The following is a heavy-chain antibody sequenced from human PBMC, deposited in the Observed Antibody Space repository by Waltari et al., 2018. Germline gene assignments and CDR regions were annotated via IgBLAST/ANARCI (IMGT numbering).Heavy chain of an antibody. CDR2: ISDSGGST. V-gene: IGHV3-23*01. Sequence: EVQLLESGGGLVQPGGSLRLSCAASGLTFANYAMSWVRQAPGKGLEWFSIISDSGGSTNYADSVKGRFTISRDNFKNTVFLQMNSPRAEDTAVYYCAKGGYGSGSGAFDLWGQGTMVSVSS. CDR3: AKGGYGSGSGAFDL. J-gene: IGHJ3*01. CDR1: GLTFANYA. D-gene: IGHD3-10*01.